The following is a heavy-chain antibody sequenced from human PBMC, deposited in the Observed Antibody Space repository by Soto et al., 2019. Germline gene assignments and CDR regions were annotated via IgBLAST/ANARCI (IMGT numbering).Heavy chain of an antibody. CDR3: AKDFTPDSRWDIDY. CDR1: GFTFSIYT. Sequence: EVQLLESGGGLVQPAGSLRLSCAASGFTFSIYTMSWFRQAPGKGLEWVSSIYGNGRSTFYSASVKGRFTISRDNSGNTVYLQMSSLRVEDTARYYCAKDFTPDSRWDIDYWGQGSLVTVSS. D-gene: IGHD1-26*01. J-gene: IGHJ4*02. V-gene: IGHV3-23*01. CDR2: IYGNGRST.